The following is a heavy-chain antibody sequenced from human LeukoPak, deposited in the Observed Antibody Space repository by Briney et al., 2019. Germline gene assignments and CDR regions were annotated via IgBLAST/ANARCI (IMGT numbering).Heavy chain of an antibody. CDR3: ASKGVCSGGTCYSPFDY. Sequence: SETLSLTCTVSGGSISSYYWSWIRQPPGKGLEWIGYIYYSGSTNYNPSLKSRVTISVDTSKNQFSLKLSSVTAADTAVYYCASKGVCSGGTCYSPFDYWGQGTLVTVSS. CDR2: IYYSGST. V-gene: IGHV4-59*01. J-gene: IGHJ4*02. CDR1: GGSISSYY. D-gene: IGHD2-15*01.